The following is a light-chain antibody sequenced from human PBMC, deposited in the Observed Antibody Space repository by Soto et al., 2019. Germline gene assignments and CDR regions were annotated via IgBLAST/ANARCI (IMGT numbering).Light chain of an antibody. Sequence: DIQMTQSPSTLSASVGDRVTITCRASQSISNWLAWYQQKPGEAPNLLIYKASTVESGVPSRFSGSGYRTEVALTISSLQPEDFATYYCQQYSYYSTFGQGTKVEVK. CDR1: QSISNW. CDR3: QQYSYYST. V-gene: IGKV1-5*03. J-gene: IGKJ1*01. CDR2: KAS.